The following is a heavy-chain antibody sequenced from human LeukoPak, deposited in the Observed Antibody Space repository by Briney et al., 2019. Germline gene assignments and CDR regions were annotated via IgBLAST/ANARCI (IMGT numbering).Heavy chain of an antibody. CDR1: GFAFSDYY. CDR3: ARVVAIIAAAGTSPNWFDP. CDR2: IYHSGST. D-gene: IGHD6-13*01. Sequence: LRLSCAASGFAFSDYYMSWIRQPPGKGLEWIGYIYHSGSTYYNPSLKSRVTMSVDRSKNQFSLKLSSVTAADTAVYYCARVVAIIAAAGTSPNWFDPWGQGTLVTVSS. V-gene: IGHV4-30-2*01. J-gene: IGHJ5*02.